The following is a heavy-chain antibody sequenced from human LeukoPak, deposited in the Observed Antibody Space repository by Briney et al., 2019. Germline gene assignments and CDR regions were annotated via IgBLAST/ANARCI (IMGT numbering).Heavy chain of an antibody. CDR3: ARGPYSSSSYYYDY. D-gene: IGHD6-6*01. V-gene: IGHV1-46*01. CDR1: GYTFITNDY. Sequence: ASVKVPCTASGYTFITNDYIYWVRQAPGQGLEWMGIINPSAGSTSYAQKFQGRVTMTRDTSTNTVYIELSSLRSDDTAVYYCARGPYSSSSYYYDYWGQGTPVTVSS. J-gene: IGHJ4*02. CDR2: INPSAGST.